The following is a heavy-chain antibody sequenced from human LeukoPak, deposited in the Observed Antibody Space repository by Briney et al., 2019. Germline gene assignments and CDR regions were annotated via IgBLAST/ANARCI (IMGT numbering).Heavy chain of an antibody. CDR3: ARDPTWFGELPEYPDAFDI. V-gene: IGHV3-7*01. CDR1: GFTFSSYW. Sequence: PGGSLRLSCAASGFTFSSYWMSWVRQAPGKGLEWVANIKQEGSEKYYVDSVKGRFTISRDNAKNSLYLQMNSLRAEDTAVYYCARDPTWFGELPEYPDAFDIWGQGTMVTVSS. J-gene: IGHJ3*02. D-gene: IGHD3-10*01. CDR2: IKQEGSEK.